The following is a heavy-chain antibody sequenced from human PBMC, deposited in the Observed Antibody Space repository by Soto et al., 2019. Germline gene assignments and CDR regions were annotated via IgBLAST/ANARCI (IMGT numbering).Heavy chain of an antibody. CDR2: IYPGDSDT. CDR1: GYSFASHW. Sequence: HGESLKISCKGSGYSFASHWVAWVRQMSEKGLEWIGTIYPGDSDTKYSSAFRGHVTISADTSVSTAYLQWRSLEATDSAIYYCARYSGSYWHYLDFWGQGTLVTVSS. D-gene: IGHD1-26*01. V-gene: IGHV5-51*01. CDR3: ARYSGSYWHYLDF. J-gene: IGHJ4*02.